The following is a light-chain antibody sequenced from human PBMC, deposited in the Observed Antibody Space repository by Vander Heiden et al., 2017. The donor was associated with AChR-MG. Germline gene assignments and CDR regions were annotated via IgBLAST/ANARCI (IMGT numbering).Light chain of an antibody. V-gene: IGKV3-11*01. Sequence: EIVLTQSPPTLSLSPGERATLSCRASQSVSSYLAWYQQKPGQAPRLLIYDAANRATGSPARFSGSGSGTDFTRTISSLEPEDFAVYYCQQRSAAFGGGTKVEIK. CDR1: QSVSSY. CDR3: QQRSAA. CDR2: DAA. J-gene: IGKJ4*01.